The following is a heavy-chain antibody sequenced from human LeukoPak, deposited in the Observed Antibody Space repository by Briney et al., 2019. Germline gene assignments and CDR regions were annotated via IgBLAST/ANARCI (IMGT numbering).Heavy chain of an antibody. J-gene: IGHJ6*04. CDR2: INAGNGDK. D-gene: IGHD2-2*02. Sequence: ASVKVSCKSSGYTFTSYAMHWVRQAPGKKLEWMGWINAGNGDKKYSQKFQGRVTITRDTSASTAYMELSSLRSEDTAVYYCARCGPGSTSCYNKGNIGMDVWGKGTTVTVSS. CDR1: GYTFTSYA. V-gene: IGHV1-3*01. CDR3: ARCGPGSTSCYNKGNIGMDV.